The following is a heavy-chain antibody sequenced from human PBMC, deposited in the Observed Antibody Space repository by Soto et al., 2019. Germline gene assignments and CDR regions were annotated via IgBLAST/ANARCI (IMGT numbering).Heavy chain of an antibody. Sequence: HVQLVPSGGEVKKPGASVKVSCKPSGYTFTNYVISWVRQAPGHGLEYMGWISPFNGHTKYAQKFKGRVTLTTETSTSTAYMELRSLINDDTAVYYCARDAGSESYLAYWGQGTLVSVSS. CDR1: GYTFTNYV. J-gene: IGHJ4*02. CDR2: ISPFNGHT. CDR3: ARDAGSESYLAY. V-gene: IGHV1-18*01. D-gene: IGHD1-26*01.